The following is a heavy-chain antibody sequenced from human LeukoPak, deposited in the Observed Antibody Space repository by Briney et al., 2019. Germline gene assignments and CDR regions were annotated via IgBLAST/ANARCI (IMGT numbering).Heavy chain of an antibody. D-gene: IGHD3-16*01. CDR2: ISSSSSTI. CDR1: GFTFSSYS. V-gene: IGHV3-48*04. CDR3: ARDDALGDNALDI. J-gene: IGHJ3*02. Sequence: GGSLRLSCAASGFTFSSYSMNWVRQAPGKGLEWVSYISSSSSTIYYADSVKGRFTISRDNAKNSLYLQMNSLRAEDTAVYYCARDDALGDNALDIWGQGTMVTVSS.